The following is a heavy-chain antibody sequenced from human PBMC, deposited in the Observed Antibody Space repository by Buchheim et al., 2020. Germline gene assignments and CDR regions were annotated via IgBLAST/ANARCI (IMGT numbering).Heavy chain of an antibody. D-gene: IGHD4-17*01. J-gene: IGHJ6*02. CDR1: GFTFSSYS. Sequence: EVQLVESGGGLVKPGGSLRLSCAASGFTFSSYSMNWVRQAPGKELEWVSSISSSSSYIYYADSVKGRFTISRDNAKNSLYLQMNSLRAEDTAVYYCARDCDYGDSHWYYGMDVWGQGTT. CDR3: ARDCDYGDSHWYYGMDV. V-gene: IGHV3-21*01. CDR2: ISSSSSYI.